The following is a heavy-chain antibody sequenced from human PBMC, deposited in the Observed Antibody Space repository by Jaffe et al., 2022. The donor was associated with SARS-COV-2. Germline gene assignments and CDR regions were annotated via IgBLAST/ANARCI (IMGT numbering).Heavy chain of an antibody. CDR2: IYYSGST. CDR1: GGSISSSSYY. Sequence: QLQLQESGPGLVKPSETLSLTCTVSGGSISSSSYYWGWIRQPPGKGLEWIGSIYYSGSTYYNPSLKSRVTISVDTSKNQFSLKLSSVTAADTAVYYCARHGIITGTTFNWFDPWGQGTLVNVSS. V-gene: IGHV4-39*01. D-gene: IGHD1-20*01. J-gene: IGHJ5*02. CDR3: ARHGIITGTTFNWFDP.